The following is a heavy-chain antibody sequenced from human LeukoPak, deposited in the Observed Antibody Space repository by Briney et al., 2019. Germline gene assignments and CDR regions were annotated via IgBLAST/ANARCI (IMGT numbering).Heavy chain of an antibody. CDR1: GGSISSGSYY. V-gene: IGHV4-61*02. J-gene: IGHJ4*02. D-gene: IGHD3-22*01. CDR2: IYTSGST. Sequence: SETLSLTCTVSGGSISSGSYYWSWIRQPAGKGLEWIGRIYTSGSTNYNPSLKSRVTISVDTSKNQFSLKLSSVTAADTAVYYCARGRQRAYYYDSSGYPPDYWGQGTLVTVSS. CDR3: ARGRQRAYYYDSSGYPPDY.